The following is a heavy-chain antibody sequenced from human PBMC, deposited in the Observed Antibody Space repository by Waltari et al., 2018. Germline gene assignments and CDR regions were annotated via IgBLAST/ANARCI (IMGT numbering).Heavy chain of an antibody. CDR3: AREGYSSSWKPFDY. Sequence: QVQLQESGPGLVKPSQTLSLTCTVSGGSISSGSYYWSWLRQPAGKGLEWIGYIYTSGSTNYNPSLKSRVTISVDTSKNQFSLKLSSVTAADTAVYYCAREGYSSSWKPFDYWGQGTLVTVSS. J-gene: IGHJ4*02. D-gene: IGHD6-13*01. CDR1: GGSISSGSYY. CDR2: IYTSGST. V-gene: IGHV4-61*09.